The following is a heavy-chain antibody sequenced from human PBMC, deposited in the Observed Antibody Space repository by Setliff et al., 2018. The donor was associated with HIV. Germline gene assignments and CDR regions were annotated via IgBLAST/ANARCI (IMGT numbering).Heavy chain of an antibody. J-gene: IGHJ4*02. Sequence: PGESLKISCKGSGYSFTNYWIGWVRQMPGKGLEWMGIIYPGDSDTRYSPSFQGQVTISADKSISTAYLQWSSLKASDTAMYYCAIPAGVESSGWFFDYWGQGTLVTV. D-gene: IGHD6-19*01. CDR1: GYSFTNYW. V-gene: IGHV5-51*01. CDR3: AIPAGVESSGWFFDY. CDR2: IYPGDSDT.